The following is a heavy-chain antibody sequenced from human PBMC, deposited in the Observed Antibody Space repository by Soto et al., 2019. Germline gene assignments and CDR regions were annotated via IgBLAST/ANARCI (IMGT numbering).Heavy chain of an antibody. CDR1: GFTFSSYA. V-gene: IGHV3-30-3*01. D-gene: IGHD6-19*01. CDR2: ISYDGSNK. Sequence: GGSLRLSCAASGFTFSSYAMHWVRQAPGKGLEWVAVISYDGSNKYYADSVKSRFTISRDNSKNTLYLQMNSLRAEDTAVYYCAREVRAVAGTLDYWRQGTLVTVSS. CDR3: AREVRAVAGTLDY. J-gene: IGHJ4*02.